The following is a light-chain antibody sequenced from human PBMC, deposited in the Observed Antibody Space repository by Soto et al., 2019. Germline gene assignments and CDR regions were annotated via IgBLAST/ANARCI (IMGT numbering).Light chain of an antibody. Sequence: EIVLTQSPVTLSLSPGERATLSCRASQSVTNSLAWYQQKPGQAPRLLVYDASNRATGIPTRFSGSGSGTYFTLTISNLEPEDFAVYYCQQHISWPLTFGGGTKVDIK. CDR3: QQHISWPLT. V-gene: IGKV3-11*01. J-gene: IGKJ4*01. CDR1: QSVTNS. CDR2: DAS.